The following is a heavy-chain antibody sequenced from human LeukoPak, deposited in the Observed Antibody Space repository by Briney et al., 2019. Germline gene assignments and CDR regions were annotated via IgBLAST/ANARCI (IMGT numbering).Heavy chain of an antibody. CDR3: ARSRHYYDSSNYFYGAASYDAFEI. J-gene: IGHJ3*02. CDR1: GGSISTYF. D-gene: IGHD3-22*01. Sequence: SETLSLTCTVSGGSISTYFWSWIRQPPGKGLECIGYIYHTGSTKHNPSLKSRVTMSVDTSKNQFSLKLSSVTAADTAVYYCARSRHYYDSSNYFYGAASYDAFEIWGQGTVVTVSS. V-gene: IGHV4-59*01. CDR2: IYHTGST.